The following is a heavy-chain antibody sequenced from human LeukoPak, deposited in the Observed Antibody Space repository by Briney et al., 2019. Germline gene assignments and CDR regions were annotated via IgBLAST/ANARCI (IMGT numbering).Heavy chain of an antibody. D-gene: IGHD3-10*01. CDR3: ARARHTMVRGVIISYYYYYMDV. J-gene: IGHJ6*03. CDR1: GYSISSGYY. V-gene: IGHV4-38-2*02. CDR2: IYHSGST. Sequence: SETLSLTCTVSGYSISSGYYWGWIRQSPGKGLEWIGSIYHSGSTYYNPSLKSRVTISVDTSKNQFSLNLSSVTAADTAVYYCARARHTMVRGVIISYYYYYMDVWGKGTTVTVSS.